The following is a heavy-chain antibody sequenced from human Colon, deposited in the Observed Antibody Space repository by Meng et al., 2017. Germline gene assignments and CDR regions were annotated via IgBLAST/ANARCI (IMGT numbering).Heavy chain of an antibody. J-gene: IGHJ4*02. CDR3: ARALRDAYNYFDY. Sequence: QVQMVQSAAEVKKPGASVKVSCKTSGYIFTSYGISWVRQAPGQGLEWMEWIAAYNYDRNYAQNLQGRVTLTADPSTSTAYMELRNLRSDDTAVYYCARALRDAYNYFDYWGQGTLVTVSS. CDR2: IAAYNYDR. V-gene: IGHV1-18*01. CDR1: GYIFTSYG. D-gene: IGHD5-24*01.